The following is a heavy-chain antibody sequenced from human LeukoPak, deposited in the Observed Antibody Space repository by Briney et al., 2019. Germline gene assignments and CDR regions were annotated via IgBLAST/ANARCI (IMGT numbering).Heavy chain of an antibody. CDR3: ARGGISFNWLDP. CDR2: IWSGADKT. CDR1: GSTFSSYG. D-gene: IGHD1-26*01. V-gene: IGHV3-33*01. J-gene: IGHJ5*02. Sequence: LPGTSLRLSRTVSGSTFSSYGMHWVRQAPGKGLEWVAVIWSGADKTYYGASVKGRFTISRDNSKNTVYLQMNSLRAEDTAVYSCARGGISFNWLDPWGQGTLVTVSS.